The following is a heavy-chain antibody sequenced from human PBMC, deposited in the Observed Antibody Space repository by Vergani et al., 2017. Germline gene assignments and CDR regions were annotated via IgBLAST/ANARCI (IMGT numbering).Heavy chain of an antibody. D-gene: IGHD3-9*01. J-gene: IGHJ6*02. V-gene: IGHV1-69*12. CDR2: FIPMFGTA. CDR3: AGGPPRLTIWVGGMHG. Sequence: QVQLVQSGAEVKKPGSSVKVSCKASGGTFSSYAISWVRQAPVQGLEWMGGFIPMFGTANYAQKFQGRVTTTADESTSTAYLERSSPRSEETAVYYCAGGPPRLTIWVGGMHGWSQASSVTVSS. CDR1: GGTFSSYA.